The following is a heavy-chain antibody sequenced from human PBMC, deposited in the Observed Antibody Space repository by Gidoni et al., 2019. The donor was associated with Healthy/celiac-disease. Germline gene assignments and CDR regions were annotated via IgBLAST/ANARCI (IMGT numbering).Heavy chain of an antibody. V-gene: IGHV4-39*01. CDR2: IYYSGST. CDR3: ARSWGGFGESTLGIGDFDI. J-gene: IGHJ3*02. Sequence: QLQLQGSGPGLVKPSETLSLPCTCSGGSIRSRSYLWGWIRQPPGKGLEWIGSIYYSGSTYYNPSLKSRVTISVDTSKNQFSLKLSSVTAADTAVYYCARSWGGFGESTLGIGDFDIWGQGTMVTVSS. CDR1: GGSIRSRSYL. D-gene: IGHD3-10*01.